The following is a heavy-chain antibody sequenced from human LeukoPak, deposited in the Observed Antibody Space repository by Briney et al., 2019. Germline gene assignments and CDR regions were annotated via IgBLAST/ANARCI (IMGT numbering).Heavy chain of an antibody. V-gene: IGHV3-30*02. CDR2: MRFDGSNK. CDR3: AKDPSSGSYPNWFDP. J-gene: IGHJ5*02. Sequence: PGGSLRLSCAGSGFTFSSYGMHWVRQAPGKGLEWVAFMRFDGSNKYYADSVKGRFTISRDNSKNTLYLQMNSLRAEDTAVYYCAKDPSSGSYPNWFDPWGQGTLVTVSS. CDR1: GFTFSSYG. D-gene: IGHD3-10*01.